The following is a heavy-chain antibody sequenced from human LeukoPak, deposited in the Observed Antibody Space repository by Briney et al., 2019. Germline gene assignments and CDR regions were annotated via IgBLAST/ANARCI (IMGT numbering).Heavy chain of an antibody. J-gene: IGHJ4*02. D-gene: IGHD6-19*01. CDR3: ARGESGGWYEVLDY. CDR1: GFTFNTYT. V-gene: IGHV3-21*01. Sequence: PGGSLRLSCAASGFTFNTYTMNWARQAPGKGLEWVSSISSSSIYIYYADSLKGRFTISRDNAKNLLYLQMNSLRAEDTAVYYCARGESGGWYEVLDYWGQGTLVTVSS. CDR2: ISSSSIYI.